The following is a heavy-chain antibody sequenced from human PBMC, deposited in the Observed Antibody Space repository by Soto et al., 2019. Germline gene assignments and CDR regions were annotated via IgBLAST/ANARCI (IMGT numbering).Heavy chain of an antibody. CDR2: IIPILGIA. D-gene: IGHD2-2*01. Sequence: QVPLVQSGAEVKKPGSSVKVSCKASGGTFSSYTISWVRQAPGQGLEWMGRIIPILGIANYAQKFQGRVTITADKSTSTAYMELSSLRSEDTAVYYCASERSYCSSTSCYDGWFDPWGQGTLVTVSS. V-gene: IGHV1-69*02. J-gene: IGHJ5*02. CDR1: GGTFSSYT. CDR3: ASERSYCSSTSCYDGWFDP.